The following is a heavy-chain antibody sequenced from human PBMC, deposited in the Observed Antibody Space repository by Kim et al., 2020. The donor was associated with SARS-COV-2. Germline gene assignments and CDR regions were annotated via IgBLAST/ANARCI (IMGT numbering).Heavy chain of an antibody. J-gene: IGHJ4*02. D-gene: IGHD1-26*01. CDR3: ARGVGAVGDY. CDR2: T. Sequence: TSYAPTVQDRVTMDWDTSIRTAYMELSSVRSEDTAVYYCARGVGAVGDYWGQGTLVTVSS. V-gene: IGHV1-8*01.